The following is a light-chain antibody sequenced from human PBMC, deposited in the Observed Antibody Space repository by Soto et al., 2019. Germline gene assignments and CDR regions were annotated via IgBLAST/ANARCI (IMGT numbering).Light chain of an antibody. CDR2: KVS. Sequence: IVMTQSPLSLPVTPGEPASISCRSSQSLLHSNGIAYFSWFQQRPGRSPRRLIYKVSNRDSGVPARFSGSGSGTDFALKISRVEAEDVGVYYCMQGTHWPITFGQGTRLEIK. CDR1: QSLLHSNGIAY. J-gene: IGKJ5*01. CDR3: MQGTHWPIT. V-gene: IGKV2-30*02.